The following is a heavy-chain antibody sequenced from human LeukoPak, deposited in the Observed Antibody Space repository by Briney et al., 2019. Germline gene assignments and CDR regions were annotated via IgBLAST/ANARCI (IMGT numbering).Heavy chain of an antibody. V-gene: IGHV4-61*01. CDR3: ARSPKYCSGGSCYSVDAFDI. D-gene: IGHD2-15*01. CDR1: GGSISSSSYY. J-gene: IGHJ3*02. Sequence: SETLSLTCTVSGGSISSSSYYWSWIRQPPGKGLEWIGYIYYSGSTNYNPSLKSRVTISVDTSKNQFSLKLSSVTAADTAVYYCARSPKYCSGGSCYSVDAFDIWGQGTMVTVSS. CDR2: IYYSGST.